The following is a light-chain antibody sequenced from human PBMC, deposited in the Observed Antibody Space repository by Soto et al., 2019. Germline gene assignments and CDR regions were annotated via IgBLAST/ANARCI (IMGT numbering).Light chain of an antibody. J-gene: IGKJ1*01. CDR1: QSVSGN. CDR3: QRYGRPPWA. Sequence: EIVLTQSPGTLSLSPGEEATLSCRASQSVSGNLAWYQQRPGQVPRLLLYRASARAAGIPDRFSGSGSETDYTSTIGSRALKVFAFFSGQRYGRPPWASGLGTQVEI. CDR2: RAS. V-gene: IGKV3-20*01.